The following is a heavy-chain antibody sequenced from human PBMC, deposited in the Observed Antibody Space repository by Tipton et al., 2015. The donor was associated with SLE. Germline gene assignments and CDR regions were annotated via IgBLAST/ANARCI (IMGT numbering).Heavy chain of an antibody. D-gene: IGHD6-19*01. Sequence: TLSLTCTVSGGSISSGGYDWTWIRQLPGKGLEWIGYIYYSSYTNYNPSLKSRVTTSFYRSKNQFSLNLNSVTAADTATYYCARVRGGWANDASDIWGQGTMVTVSS. CDR1: GGSISSGGYD. V-gene: IGHV4-61*08. CDR3: ARVRGGWANDASDI. CDR2: IYYSSYT. J-gene: IGHJ3*02.